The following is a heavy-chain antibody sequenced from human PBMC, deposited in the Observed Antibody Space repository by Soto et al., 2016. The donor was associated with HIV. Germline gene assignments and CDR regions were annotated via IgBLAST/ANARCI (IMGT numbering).Heavy chain of an antibody. CDR1: KFTFASYW. CDR2: INSDGSAT. D-gene: IGHD6-6*01. CDR3: ARTLSPEARTYWFFDL. J-gene: IGHJ2*01. V-gene: IGHV3-74*02. Sequence: EVQLVESGGGLFQPGGSLRLSCEASKFTFASYWMHWVRQVPGKGLMWVSHINSDGSATTYADSVRGRFTISRDNDKNMVYLQMNSLRADDTAVYFCARTLSPEARTYWFFDLVGPGTLVSVST.